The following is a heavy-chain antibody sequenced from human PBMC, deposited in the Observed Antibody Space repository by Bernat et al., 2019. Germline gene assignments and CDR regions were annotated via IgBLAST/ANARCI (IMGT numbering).Heavy chain of an antibody. Sequence: EVQLMESGGGLVQPGGSLRLSCAASGFTFSSYWMTWVRQAPGKGLEWVANIKEDGSEKYYVDSVKGRFTISRDNAKNSVYLQMNSLRVEDTAVYHCGRDMGVWGQGTTVPVSS. CDR2: IKEDGSEK. J-gene: IGHJ6*02. V-gene: IGHV3-7*03. CDR1: GFTFSSYW. CDR3: GRDMGV.